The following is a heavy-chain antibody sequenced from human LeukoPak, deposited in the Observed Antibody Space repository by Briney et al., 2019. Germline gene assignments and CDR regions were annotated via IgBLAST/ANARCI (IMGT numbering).Heavy chain of an antibody. V-gene: IGHV3-9*01. Sequence: QPGRSLRLSCAASGFTFDDYAMHWVRQAPGKGLEWVSGISWNSGSIGYADSVKGRFTISRDNAKNSLYLQMNSLRAEDTAVYYCARTGIAAAGIDYWGQGTLVTVSS. CDR3: ARTGIAAAGIDY. CDR2: ISWNSGSI. D-gene: IGHD6-13*01. J-gene: IGHJ4*02. CDR1: GFTFDDYA.